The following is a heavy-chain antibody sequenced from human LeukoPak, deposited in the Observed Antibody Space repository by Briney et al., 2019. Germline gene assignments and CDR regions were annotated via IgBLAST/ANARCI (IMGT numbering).Heavy chain of an antibody. J-gene: IGHJ4*02. Sequence: PSGGSLRLSCAASGFTFGNSAMSWVRQAPGKGPEGVSTFSRNGHDTYYADSVKGRFTISRDNSKNTLYLQMNSLRAEDTAVYYCAKGSLGSWYFFDHWGQGTLVTVSS. D-gene: IGHD6-13*01. CDR3: AKGSLGSWYFFDH. CDR2: FSRNGHDT. V-gene: IGHV3-23*01. CDR1: GFTFGNSA.